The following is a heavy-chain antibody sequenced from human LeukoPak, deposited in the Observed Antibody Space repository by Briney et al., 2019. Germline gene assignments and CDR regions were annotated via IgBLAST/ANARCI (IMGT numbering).Heavy chain of an antibody. J-gene: IGHJ4*02. Sequence: SETLSLTCAVYGGSFSGYYWSWIRQPPGKGLEWIGEINHSGSTYYNPSLKSRVTISVDTSENQFSLKLSSVTAADTAVYYCARASGAYGDYYFDYWGQGTLVTVSS. CDR3: ARASGAYGDYYFDY. CDR2: INHSGST. V-gene: IGHV4-34*01. D-gene: IGHD4-17*01. CDR1: GGSFSGYY.